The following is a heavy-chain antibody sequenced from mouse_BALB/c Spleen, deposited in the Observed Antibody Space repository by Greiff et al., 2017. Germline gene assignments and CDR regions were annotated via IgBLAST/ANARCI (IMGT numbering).Heavy chain of an antibody. Sequence: EVQLVESGGGLVQPGGSRKLSCAASGFTFSSYTMSWVRQTPEKRLEWVATISSGGSYTYYPDSVKGRFTISRDNAKNTLYLQMSSLKSEDTAMYYCTRDYYGSSYVVYFDYWGQGTTLTVSS. J-gene: IGHJ2*01. V-gene: IGHV5-6-4*01. CDR1: GFTFSSYT. D-gene: IGHD1-1*01. CDR2: ISSGGSYT. CDR3: TRDYYGSSYVVYFDY.